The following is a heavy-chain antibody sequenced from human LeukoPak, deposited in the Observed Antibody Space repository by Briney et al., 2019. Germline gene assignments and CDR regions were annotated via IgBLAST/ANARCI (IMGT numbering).Heavy chain of an antibody. CDR2: ISGDGGST. CDR1: GFTFDDYA. D-gene: IGHD3-3*01. V-gene: IGHV3-43*02. CDR3: AKDISYDFWSGYTDY. J-gene: IGHJ4*02. Sequence: PGGSLRLSXAASGFTFDDYAMHWVRQAPGKGLEWVSLISGDGGSTYYADSVKGRFTISRDNSKNSLYLQMDSLRTEDTALYYCAKDISYDFWSGYTDYWGQGTLVTVSS.